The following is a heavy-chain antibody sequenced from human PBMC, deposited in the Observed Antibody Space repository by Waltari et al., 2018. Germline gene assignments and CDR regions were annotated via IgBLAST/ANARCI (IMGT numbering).Heavy chain of an antibody. D-gene: IGHD6-19*01. CDR2: INRDGNTI. CDR1: GFPFRSHW. CDR3: ARDRGWNSLDY. V-gene: IGHV3-74*01. J-gene: IGHJ4*02. Sequence: EVQLVESGGGLVQPGGSRSLSCAASGFPFRSHWMHWVRQAPGKGLVWVSRINRDGNTINYADSVKGRFSISRDNAKNTLYLQMNSLGVEDTAVYYCARDRGWNSLDYWGQGTLVTVSS.